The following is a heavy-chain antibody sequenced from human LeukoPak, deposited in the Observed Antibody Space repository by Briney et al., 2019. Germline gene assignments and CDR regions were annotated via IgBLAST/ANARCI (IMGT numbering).Heavy chain of an antibody. CDR2: IYYSGST. CDR1: GGSISSYY. Sequence: PSETLSLTCTVSGGSISSYYWSWIRQPPGKGLAWIGYIYYSGSTNYNPSLKSRVTISVDTSKNQFSLKLSSVTAADTAVYYCARRISRDYYYGMDVWGQGTTVTVSS. V-gene: IGHV4-59*08. CDR3: ARRISRDYYYGMDV. J-gene: IGHJ6*02. D-gene: IGHD3-10*01.